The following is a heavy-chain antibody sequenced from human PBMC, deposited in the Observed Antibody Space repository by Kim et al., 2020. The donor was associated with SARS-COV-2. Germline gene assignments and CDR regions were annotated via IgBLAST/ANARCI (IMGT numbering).Heavy chain of an antibody. Sequence: GGSLRLSCAASGFTFSSYEMNWVRQAPGKGLEWVSYISSTGSTIYYTDSVKGRFTISRDNAKNSLYLQMDSLRAEDTAVYYCVRDDGIEVAGDAFHIWGQGTMVTVSS. V-gene: IGHV3-48*03. D-gene: IGHD6-19*01. J-gene: IGHJ3*02. CDR3: VRDDGIEVAGDAFHI. CDR2: ISSTGSTI. CDR1: GFTFSSYE.